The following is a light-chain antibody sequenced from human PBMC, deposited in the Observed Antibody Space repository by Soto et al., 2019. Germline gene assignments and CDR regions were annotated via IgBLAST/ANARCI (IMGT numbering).Light chain of an antibody. Sequence: QSVLTQPASVSGSHGQSITISCTGTSSDVGSYNFVSWYQQHPGKAPKLMMYEGSKRPSGVSNRFSGSKSGNTASLTISGLQAEDEADYYCCSYAGSSTWVFGGGTKLTVL. CDR2: EGS. CDR1: SSDVGSYNF. V-gene: IGLV2-23*01. J-gene: IGLJ3*02. CDR3: CSYAGSSTWV.